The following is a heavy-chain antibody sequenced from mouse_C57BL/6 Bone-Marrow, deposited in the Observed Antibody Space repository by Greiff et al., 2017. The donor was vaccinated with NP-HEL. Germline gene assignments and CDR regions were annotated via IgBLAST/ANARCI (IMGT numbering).Heavy chain of an antibody. J-gene: IGHJ3*01. CDR2: INPYNGGT. D-gene: IGHD6-5*01. CDR3: ARVYAKFAY. CDR1: GYTFTDYY. V-gene: IGHV1-19*01. Sequence: LKESGPVLVKPGASVKMSCKASGYTFTDYYMNWVKQSHGKSLEWIGVINPYNGGTSYNQKFKGKATLTVDKSSSTAYMELNSLTSEDSAVYYCARVYAKFAYWGQGTLVTVSA.